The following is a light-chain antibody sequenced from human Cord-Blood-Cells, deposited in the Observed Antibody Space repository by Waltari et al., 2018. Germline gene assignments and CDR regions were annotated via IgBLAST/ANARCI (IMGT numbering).Light chain of an antibody. CDR1: QGISSY. Sequence: AIRMTQSPSSLPVSPGDRVTITCRASQGISSYLAWYQQKPGKAPKLLIYAASTLQSGVPSRFSGSGSGTDFTLTISCLQSEDFATYYCQQYYSYPLTFGGGTKVEIK. CDR3: QQYYSYPLT. J-gene: IGKJ4*01. CDR2: AAS. V-gene: IGKV1-8*01.